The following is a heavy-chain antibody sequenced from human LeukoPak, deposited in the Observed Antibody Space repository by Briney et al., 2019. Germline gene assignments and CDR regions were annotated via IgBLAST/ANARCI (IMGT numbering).Heavy chain of an antibody. CDR3: ASNYYMDV. J-gene: IGHJ6*03. V-gene: IGHV4-39*07. Sequence: SETLSLTCTVSSGSISTSNYYWGWVRQPPGKGLEWIGEINHSGSTNYNPSLKSRVTISVDTSKNQFSLKLSSVTAADTAVYYCASNYYMDVWGKGTTVTVSS. CDR1: SGSISTSNYY. CDR2: INHSGST.